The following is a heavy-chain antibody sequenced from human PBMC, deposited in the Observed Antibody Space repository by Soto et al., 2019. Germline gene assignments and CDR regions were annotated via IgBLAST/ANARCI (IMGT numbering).Heavy chain of an antibody. CDR2: ISSSSSII. Sequence: EVQVVESGGGLVQPGGSLRLSCAASGFTFSSYSMNWVRQAPGKGLEWVSYISSSSSIIYYADSVRGRFTISRDNAKNSLFLQMNSLRDEDTAVYYCARDRLNDYGDSILDYWGQGTLVTVSS. CDR1: GFTFSSYS. D-gene: IGHD4-17*01. J-gene: IGHJ4*02. CDR3: ARDRLNDYGDSILDY. V-gene: IGHV3-48*02.